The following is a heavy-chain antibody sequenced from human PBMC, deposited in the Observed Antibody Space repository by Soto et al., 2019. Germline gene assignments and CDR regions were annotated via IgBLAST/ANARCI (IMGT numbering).Heavy chain of an antibody. D-gene: IGHD3-10*01. J-gene: IGHJ4*02. CDR1: GYAFSFG. CDR3: ATYYFGSGSYYRFDN. V-gene: IGHV1-18*01. CDR2: ISASDGST. Sequence: ASVKVSCKASGYAFSFGFSWVRQAPGQGLEWMGWISASDGSTNSAQKFRGRISLTTDTSTNTAYLDLLSLSSDDTAVYFCATYYFGSGSYYRFDNWGQGTLVTVSS.